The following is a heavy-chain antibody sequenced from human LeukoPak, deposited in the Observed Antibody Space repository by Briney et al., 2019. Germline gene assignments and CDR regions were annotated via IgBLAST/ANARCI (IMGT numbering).Heavy chain of an antibody. Sequence: ASVKVSCKASGGTFISYAISWVRQAPGQGLEWMGGIIPIFGTANYAQKFQGRVTITADESTSTAYMELSSLRSEDTAVYYCASLAVRSSGWYGFDYWGQGTLVTVSS. CDR3: ASLAVRSSGWYGFDY. CDR2: IIPIFGTA. CDR1: GGTFISYA. J-gene: IGHJ4*02. V-gene: IGHV1-69*13. D-gene: IGHD6-19*01.